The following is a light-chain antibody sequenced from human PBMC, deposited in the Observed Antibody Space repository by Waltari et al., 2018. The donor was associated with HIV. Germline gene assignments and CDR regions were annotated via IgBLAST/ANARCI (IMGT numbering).Light chain of an antibody. CDR3: QQYYDYPRT. J-gene: IGKJ1*01. Sequence: AIRMTQSPSSFSASTGDKVTITCRASQDASTYLAWYQQKPGKAPKLLIYTASTLQSGVPSRFSGSGSGTDFTLTINCLQREDFATYYCQQYYDYPRTFGQGTKVEIK. V-gene: IGKV1-8*01. CDR1: QDASTY. CDR2: TAS.